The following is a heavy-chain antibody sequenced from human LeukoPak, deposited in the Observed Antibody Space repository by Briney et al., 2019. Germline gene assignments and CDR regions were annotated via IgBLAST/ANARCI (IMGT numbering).Heavy chain of an antibody. Sequence: GGSLRLSCAASGFIFSSYCMNWVRQAPGKGLEWVSYITSTSSTIYYGDSVKGRFTISRDNVKSSLYLQMNSLRAGDTAVYYCARDKPSSYCGGDCYSPSTFDYWGQGTLVTVSS. V-gene: IGHV3-48*04. J-gene: IGHJ4*02. CDR3: ARDKPSSYCGGDCYSPSTFDY. CDR2: ITSTSSTI. CDR1: GFIFSSYC. D-gene: IGHD2-21*02.